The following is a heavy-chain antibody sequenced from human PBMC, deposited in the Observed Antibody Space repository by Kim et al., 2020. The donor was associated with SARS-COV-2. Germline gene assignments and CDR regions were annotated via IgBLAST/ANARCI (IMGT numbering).Heavy chain of an antibody. CDR3: AGHARLAVSGTRAFHN. Sequence: SETLSLTCSVSGASINSNDYWWDWIRQPPGKGLEWIGNIFHSGGTSSTPSLKRLLTMSVDTSKNQFSLNLKSVTAADTAIYYCAGHARLAVSGTRAFHNWGKGTMVAVSS. D-gene: IGHD2-15*01. J-gene: IGHJ3*02. CDR1: GASINSNDYW. CDR2: IFHSGGT. V-gene: IGHV4-39*01.